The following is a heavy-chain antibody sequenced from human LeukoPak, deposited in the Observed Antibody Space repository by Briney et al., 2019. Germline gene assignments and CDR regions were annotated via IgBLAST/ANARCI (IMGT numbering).Heavy chain of an antibody. Sequence: RASVKVSCKASGYTFTSYAMHWVRQAPGQRLEWMGWINAGNGNTKYSQKFQGRVTITRDTSASTAYMELSSLRSEDTAVYYCARVPIVWQWLPQSNPPFDYWGQGTLVTVSS. CDR3: ARVPIVWQWLPQSNPPFDY. CDR1: GYTFTSYA. J-gene: IGHJ4*02. V-gene: IGHV1-3*01. CDR2: INAGNGNT. D-gene: IGHD6-19*01.